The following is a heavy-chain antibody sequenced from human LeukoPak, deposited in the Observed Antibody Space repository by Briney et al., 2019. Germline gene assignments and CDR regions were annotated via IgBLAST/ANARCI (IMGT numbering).Heavy chain of an antibody. CDR1: GGSISSYY. CDR3: AREAMYSYGTNFDY. V-gene: IGHV4-59*01. J-gene: IGHJ4*02. D-gene: IGHD5-18*01. CDR2: IYYTGST. Sequence: SETLSLTCTVSGGSISSYYWSWIRQPPGKGLEWIGYIYYTGSTNYNPSLKSRVTISVDTSKNQFSLKLSSVTAADTAVYHCAREAMYSYGTNFDYWGQGTLVTVSS.